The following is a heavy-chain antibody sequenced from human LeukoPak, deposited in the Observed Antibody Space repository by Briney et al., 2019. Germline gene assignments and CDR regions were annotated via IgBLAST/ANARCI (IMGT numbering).Heavy chain of an antibody. CDR3: ARDWNYRGLDV. J-gene: IGHJ6*02. Sequence: ASVKVSCKASGYTFTSSGISWVRQAPGQGLEWMAWISGYDGRTNYVQKFQDRVIMTTDTSTSTAYMELRSLRSDDTAVYYCARDWNYRGLDVWGQGTTVTVSS. D-gene: IGHD1-7*01. V-gene: IGHV1-18*01. CDR2: ISGYDGRT. CDR1: GYTFTSSG.